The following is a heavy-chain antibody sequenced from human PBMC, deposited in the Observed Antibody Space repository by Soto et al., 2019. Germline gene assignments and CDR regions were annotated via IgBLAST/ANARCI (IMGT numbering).Heavy chain of an antibody. CDR1: GGSISSYY. CDR3: ARDVYYGGFSLGY. J-gene: IGHJ4*01. V-gene: IGHV4-59*12. Sequence: SETLSLTCAVSGGSISSYYWSWIRQPPGKGLEWIGYIYYSGNTNYNPSLKSRVTISVDTSKNQFSLKLTSVTAADTAVYFCARDVYYGGFSLGYWGHGILVTVSS. CDR2: IYYSGNT. D-gene: IGHD3-10*01.